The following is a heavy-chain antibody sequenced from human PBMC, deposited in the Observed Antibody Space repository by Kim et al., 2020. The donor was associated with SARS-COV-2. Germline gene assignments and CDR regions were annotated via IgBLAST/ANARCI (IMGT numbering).Heavy chain of an antibody. CDR3: ARDWWYYGSGSYYIGNGMDV. J-gene: IGHJ6*02. D-gene: IGHD3-10*01. V-gene: IGHV3-21*01. Sequence: GGSLRLSCAASGFTFSSYSMNWVRQAPGKGLEWVSSISSSSSYIYYADSVKGRFTISRDNAKNSLYLQMNSLRAEDTAVYYCARDWWYYGSGSYYIGNGMDVWGQGTTVTVSS. CDR1: GFTFSSYS. CDR2: ISSSSSYI.